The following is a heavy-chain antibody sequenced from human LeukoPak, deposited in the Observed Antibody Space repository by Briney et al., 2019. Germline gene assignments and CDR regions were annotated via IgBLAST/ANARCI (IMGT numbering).Heavy chain of an antibody. J-gene: IGHJ4*02. Sequence: GGSLRLSCAASGFTVGSNYMSWVRQAPGKGLEWVSVIYSGVSTYYADSVKGRFTISRDNSKNTLSLQMNSLGVEDTAVYYCAKDQSAIRFDYWGQGTLVTVSS. CDR2: IYSGVST. CDR1: GFTVGSNY. CDR3: AKDQSAIRFDY. D-gene: IGHD2-2*02. V-gene: IGHV3-66*01.